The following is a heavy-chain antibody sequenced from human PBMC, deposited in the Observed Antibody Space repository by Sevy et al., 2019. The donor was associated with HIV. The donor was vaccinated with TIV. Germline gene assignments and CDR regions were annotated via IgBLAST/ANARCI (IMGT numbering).Heavy chain of an antibody. J-gene: IGHJ4*02. D-gene: IGHD4-17*01. CDR3: ARERRTVTRPFGIDY. V-gene: IGHV1-2*06. CDR1: GYTFTGYY. CDR2: INPNSGGT. Sequence: ASVKVSCKASGYTFTGYYMHWVRQPPGQGLEWMGRINPNSGGTNYAQNFQGRVTMTWDTSISTAYMELSRLGSDDTAVYYCARERRTVTRPFGIDYWGQGALVTVSS.